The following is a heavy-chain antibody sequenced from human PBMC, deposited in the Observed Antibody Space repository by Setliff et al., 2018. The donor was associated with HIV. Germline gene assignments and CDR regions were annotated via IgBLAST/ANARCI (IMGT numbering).Heavy chain of an antibody. Sequence: SETLSLTCTVSGGSISSGGYYWSWIRQHPGKGLEWIGYIYYSGSTYYNPSLKSRVTISVDTSKNQFSLKLSSVTAADTAVYYCARVTYGSGSYYISSHAFDIWGQGTMVT. D-gene: IGHD3-10*01. CDR3: ARVTYGSGSYYISSHAFDI. J-gene: IGHJ3*02. CDR1: GGSISSGGYY. V-gene: IGHV4-31*02. CDR2: IYYSGST.